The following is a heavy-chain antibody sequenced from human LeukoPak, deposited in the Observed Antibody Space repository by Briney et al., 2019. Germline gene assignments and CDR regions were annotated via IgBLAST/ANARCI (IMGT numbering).Heavy chain of an antibody. V-gene: IGHV1-2*02. CDR3: ARGGDDSGLYFAY. Sequence: ASVTVSCKASGYSFTGFYIHWVRQAPGQGLEWMAWINPQTGATNYAQKFKGRITTTRDLSITTAYMEVTTLRSDDTAVYYCARGGDDSGLYFAYWGQGTLVTVSS. CDR2: INPQTGAT. D-gene: IGHD3-22*01. J-gene: IGHJ4*02. CDR1: GYSFTGFY.